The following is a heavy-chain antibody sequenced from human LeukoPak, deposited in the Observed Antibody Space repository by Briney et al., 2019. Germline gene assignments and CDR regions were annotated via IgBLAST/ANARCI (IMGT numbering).Heavy chain of an antibody. D-gene: IGHD2-15*01. CDR1: GFTFSNAW. V-gene: IGHV3-15*01. CDR3: TTLPDRYCSGGSCPRWWFDP. CDR2: IKSRTDSGTT. Sequence: GGSLRLSCAASGFTFSNAWVSWVRQAPGKGLEWVGRIKSRTDSGTTDYAAPVTGRFTISRDDSKNTLFLQMNSLKTEDTAVYYCTTLPDRYCSGGSCPRWWFDPWGQGTLVTVSS. J-gene: IGHJ5*02.